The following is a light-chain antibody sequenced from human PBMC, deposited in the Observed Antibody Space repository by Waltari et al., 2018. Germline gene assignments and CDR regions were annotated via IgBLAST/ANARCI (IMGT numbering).Light chain of an antibody. CDR2: QAS. J-gene: IGKJ1*01. CDR3: QQYDRYLWT. V-gene: IGKV1-5*03. Sequence: IQMTQSPSTLSASVGDTVTITCRASQRIDRWLAWYQQKPGTAPKLLIHQASNLQTGVPPRFSGSGSGTEFTLTISNLLPDDFATYYCQQYDRYLWTFGQGTKVEL. CDR1: QRIDRW.